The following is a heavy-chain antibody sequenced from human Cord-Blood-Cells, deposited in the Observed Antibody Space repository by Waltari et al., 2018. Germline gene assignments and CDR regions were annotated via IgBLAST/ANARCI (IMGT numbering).Heavy chain of an antibody. V-gene: IGHV4-34*01. Sequence: QVQLQQWGAGLLKPSETLSLTCAVYGGSFSGYYWSWIRQPPGTGLEWIGEINHSGSTNYNPSLKSRVTISVDTSKNQFSLKLSSVTAADTAVYYCARVTNYYDSSGTQEFDPWGQGTLVTVSS. CDR1: GGSFSGYY. D-gene: IGHD3-22*01. CDR3: ARVTNYYDSSGTQEFDP. CDR2: INHSGST. J-gene: IGHJ5*02.